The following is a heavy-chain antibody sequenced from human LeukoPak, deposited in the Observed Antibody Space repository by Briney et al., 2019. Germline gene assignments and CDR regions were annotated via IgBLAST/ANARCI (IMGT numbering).Heavy chain of an antibody. D-gene: IGHD6-19*01. CDR3: ARGRRVAVAGKGFGDWFDP. V-gene: IGHV4-59*01. CDR2: SYYSGST. CDR1: GGSITYFY. J-gene: IGHJ5*02. Sequence: PSETLSLTCTVSGGSITYFYWNWIRQPPGKELEWIGYSYYSGSTNYNPSLKSRVTISVDTSKNQFSLKLSSVTAADTAVYYCARGRRVAVAGKGFGDWFDPWGQGTLVTVSS.